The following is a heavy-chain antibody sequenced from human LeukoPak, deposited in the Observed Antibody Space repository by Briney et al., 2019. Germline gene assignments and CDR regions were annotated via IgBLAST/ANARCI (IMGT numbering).Heavy chain of an antibody. CDR1: GYSFTSYW. D-gene: IGHD4-17*01. CDR3: ARLTVTGSYHYYYMDV. Sequence: KYGESLKISCKGSGYSFTSYWIGWVRQMPGKGLEWMGLIYPGDSDTRYSPSFQGQVTISADKSISTAYLQWSSLKASDTAMYYCARLTVTGSYHYYYMDVWGKGTTVTISS. J-gene: IGHJ6*03. V-gene: IGHV5-51*01. CDR2: IYPGDSDT.